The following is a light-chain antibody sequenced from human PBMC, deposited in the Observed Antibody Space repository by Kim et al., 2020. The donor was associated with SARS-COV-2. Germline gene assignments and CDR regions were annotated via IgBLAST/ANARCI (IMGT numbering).Light chain of an antibody. CDR2: DAS. CDR3: QQYNSYWT. CDR1: HSVGSL. Sequence: YASIGDRVTSTCRASHSVGSLLAWYQQEPGKAPKLLIYDASSLEGGVPSRFSGSGSGTDFTLTISSLQPDDSATYYCQQYNSYWTFGQGTKVDIK. J-gene: IGKJ1*01. V-gene: IGKV1-5*01.